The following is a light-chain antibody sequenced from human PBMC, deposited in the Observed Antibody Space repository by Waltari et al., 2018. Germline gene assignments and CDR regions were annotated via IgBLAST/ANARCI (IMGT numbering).Light chain of an antibody. CDR2: GAS. Sequence: EIVMTQSPAILSVSPGERATLSCRASQSVSNNLAWYQQKPGKAPRLLIYGASTRATGVPARFSGSGSGTEFTLTISSLQSEDFAVYYCQQCNDWPRTFGQGTKVEIK. V-gene: IGKV3D-15*01. J-gene: IGKJ1*01. CDR3: QQCNDWPRT. CDR1: QSVSNN.